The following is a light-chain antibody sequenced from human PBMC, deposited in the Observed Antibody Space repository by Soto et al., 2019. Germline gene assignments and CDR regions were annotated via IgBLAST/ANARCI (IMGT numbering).Light chain of an antibody. V-gene: IGLV2-14*01. Sequence: QSALTQPASVSGSPGQPITISCTGTSSDVGGYNYVSWYQQHPGKAPKLMIYDVSNRPSGVSNRFSGSKSGNTASLTISGLQAEDEADYYCSSYTSSSFWVFGGGTKVTVL. CDR1: SSDVGGYNY. CDR2: DVS. J-gene: IGLJ3*02. CDR3: SSYTSSSFWV.